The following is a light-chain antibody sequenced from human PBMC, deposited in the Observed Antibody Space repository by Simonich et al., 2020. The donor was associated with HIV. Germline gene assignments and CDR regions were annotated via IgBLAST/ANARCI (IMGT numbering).Light chain of an antibody. CDR2: WAS. CDR1: QSVLYSSNNKNY. V-gene: IGKV4-1*01. J-gene: IGKJ2*01. Sequence: IVMTQSPDSLAVSLGERATINCKSSQSVLYSSNNKNYLSWYQQKPGQAPKLLIYWASTRESGVPDRFSGSGSGTDFTLTISSLQAEDVAVYYCQQYYSTPSYTFGQGTKLEIK. CDR3: QQYYSTPSYT.